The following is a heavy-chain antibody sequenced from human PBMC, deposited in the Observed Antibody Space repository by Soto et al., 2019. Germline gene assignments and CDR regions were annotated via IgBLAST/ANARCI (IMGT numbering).Heavy chain of an antibody. CDR2: TYYRSKWYN. CDR3: ARGESDSYGYLDWFDP. CDR1: GDSVSSNSAA. V-gene: IGHV6-1*01. J-gene: IGHJ5*02. Sequence: PSQTLSLTCAISGDSVSSNSAAWNWIRQSPSRGLEWLGRTYYRSKWYNDYAVSVKSRITINPDTSKNQFSLQLNSVTPEDTAVYYCARGESDSYGYLDWFDPWGRGTLVTVSS. D-gene: IGHD5-18*01.